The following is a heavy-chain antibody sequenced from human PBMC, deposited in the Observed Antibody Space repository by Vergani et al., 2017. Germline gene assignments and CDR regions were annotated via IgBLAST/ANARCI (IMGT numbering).Heavy chain of an antibody. CDR1: GFSLTTGGEG. V-gene: IGHV2-5*01. CDR2: VYLNDDE. Sequence: QITLRESGPTLVKPTQTLTLTCTFSGFSLTTGGEGVGWMRQPPGRALGWLAFVYLNDDERYSPSLKSRVTITKDTSKNEVILTMATMDPVDTATYYCVHRLGYFDWDGAFDVWGPGTVVTVSS. J-gene: IGHJ3*01. CDR3: VHRLGYFDWDGAFDV. D-gene: IGHD3-9*01.